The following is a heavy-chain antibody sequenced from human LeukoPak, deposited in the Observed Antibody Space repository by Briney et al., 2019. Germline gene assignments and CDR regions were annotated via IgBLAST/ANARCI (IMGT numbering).Heavy chain of an antibody. CDR3: ARRVAATAILAFDY. Sequence: SETLSLTCTVSGGSISSYCWSWIRQPPGKGLEWIGYIYTSGSTNYNPSLKSRVTISVDTSKNQFSLKLSSVTAADTAVYYCARRVAATAILAFDYWGQGTLVTVSS. D-gene: IGHD2-2*02. CDR1: GGSISSYC. J-gene: IGHJ4*02. CDR2: IYTSGST. V-gene: IGHV4-4*09.